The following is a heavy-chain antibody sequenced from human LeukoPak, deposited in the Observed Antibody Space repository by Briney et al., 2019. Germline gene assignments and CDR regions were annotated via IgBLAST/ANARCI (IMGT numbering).Heavy chain of an antibody. J-gene: IGHJ1*01. CDR3: AAYYYDSSGYALPYFQH. Sequence: ASVKVSCKASGYTFTGYYMHWVRQAPGQGLEWMGWISPNSGGTNYAQKFQGRVTMTRDTSISTAYMELSRLRSDDTAVYYCAAYYYDSSGYALPYFQHWGQGTLVTVSS. CDR2: ISPNSGGT. CDR1: GYTFTGYY. V-gene: IGHV1-2*02. D-gene: IGHD3-22*01.